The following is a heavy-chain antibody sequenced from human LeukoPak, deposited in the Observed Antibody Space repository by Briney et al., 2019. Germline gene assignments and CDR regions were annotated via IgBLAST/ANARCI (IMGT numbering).Heavy chain of an antibody. CDR2: ISGSGGST. J-gene: IGHJ6*02. D-gene: IGHD3-22*01. CDR3: AKDKTPYYYDSSGYYYYYYGMDV. Sequence: GGSLRLSCAASGFTFSSYAMSWLRQAPGKGLEWVSAISGSGGSTYYADSVKGRFTISRDNSKNTLYLQMNSLRAEDTAVYYCAKDKTPYYYDSSGYYYYYYGMDVWGQGTTVTVSS. CDR1: GFTFSSYA. V-gene: IGHV3-23*01.